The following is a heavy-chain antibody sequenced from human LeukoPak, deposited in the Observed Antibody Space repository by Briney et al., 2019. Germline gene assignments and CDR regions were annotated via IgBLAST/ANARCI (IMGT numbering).Heavy chain of an antibody. D-gene: IGHD3-3*01. CDR2: IYYSGST. CDR3: ARHDTIFGVVITALDY. J-gene: IGHJ4*02. V-gene: IGHV4-39*01. Sequence: SSETLSLTCTVSGGSISSSSYYWGWLRQPPGKGLEWIGSIYYSGSTYYNPSLKSRVTISVDTSKNQFSLKLSSVTAADTAVYYCARHDTIFGVVITALDYWGQGTLVTVSS. CDR1: GGSISSSSYY.